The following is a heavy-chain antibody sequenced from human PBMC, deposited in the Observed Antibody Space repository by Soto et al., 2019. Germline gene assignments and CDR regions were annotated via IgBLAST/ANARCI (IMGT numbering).Heavy chain of an antibody. J-gene: IGHJ3*02. CDR3: AREFYYDSSGYYYAFDS. V-gene: IGHV1-46*01. D-gene: IGHD3-22*01. CDR1: GYTFTSYY. Sequence: QVQLVQSGAEVKKPGASVKVSCKASGYTFTSYYMHWVRHAPGQGLEWMGIINPSGGSTSYAQKFQGGVSMTTGTSTSTVCMELSSLRSEDTAVYYGAREFYYDSSGYYYAFDSWGQETMVTVSS. CDR2: INPSGGST.